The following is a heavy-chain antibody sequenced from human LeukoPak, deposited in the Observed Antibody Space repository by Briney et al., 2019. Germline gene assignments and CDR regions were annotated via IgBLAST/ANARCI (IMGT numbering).Heavy chain of an antibody. CDR2: IYYSGST. CDR1: GGSISSYY. CDR3: ARRAVAHDAFDI. Sequence: ETLSLTCTVSGGSISSYYWSWIRQPPGKGLEWIGYIYYSGSTNYNPSLKSRVTISVDTSKNQFSLKLSSVTAADTAVYYCARRAVAHDAFDIWGQGTMVTVSS. V-gene: IGHV4-59*08. D-gene: IGHD6-19*01. J-gene: IGHJ3*02.